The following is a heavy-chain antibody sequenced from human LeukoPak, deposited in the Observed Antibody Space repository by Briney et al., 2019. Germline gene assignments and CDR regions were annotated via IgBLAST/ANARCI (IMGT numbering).Heavy chain of an antibody. D-gene: IGHD5-18*01. CDR3: ARVRGYTGMVDY. CDR2: ISSSGSYT. J-gene: IGHJ4*02. Sequence: PGGSLRLSCAASGFTVSSNYMTWVRQAPGKGLEWVSYISSSGSYTNYADSVKGRFTISRDNAKNSLYLQMNSLRAEDTAVYYCARVRGYTGMVDYWGQGTLVTVSS. V-gene: IGHV3-11*05. CDR1: GFTVSSNY.